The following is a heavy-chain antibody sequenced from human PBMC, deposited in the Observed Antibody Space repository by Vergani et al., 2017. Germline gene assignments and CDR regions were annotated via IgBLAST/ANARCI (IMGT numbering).Heavy chain of an antibody. D-gene: IGHD3-16*01. CDR3: VKDRGGEGYLIYDGGEFGS. Sequence: EVQLVESGGGLVQPGRSLRLSCAASGFTFDDYAMHWVRQAPGKGLEWVSGINWNSDSIAYADSVRGRFTISRDNAKNLLFLQMNSLRPDDTAFYYCVKDRGGEGYLIYDGGEFGSWGQGTLVTVSS. CDR2: INWNSDSI. CDR1: GFTFDDYA. V-gene: IGHV3-9*01. J-gene: IGHJ4*02.